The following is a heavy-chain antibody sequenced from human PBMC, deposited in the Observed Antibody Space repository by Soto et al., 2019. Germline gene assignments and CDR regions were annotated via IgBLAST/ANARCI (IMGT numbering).Heavy chain of an antibody. V-gene: IGHV3-23*01. CDR1: GFTFSSYA. J-gene: IGHJ6*02. Sequence: PGGSLRLSCAASGFTFSSYAMSWVRQAPGKGLEWVSAISGSSGTTYYADSVEGRFTVSRDNARNTVYLQMDSLRDEDAAVYYCARIKLVEWFFINVDVYDMDVWGQGTPVTVSS. CDR2: ISGSSGTT. CDR3: ARIKLVEWFFINVDVYDMDV. D-gene: IGHD3-3*01.